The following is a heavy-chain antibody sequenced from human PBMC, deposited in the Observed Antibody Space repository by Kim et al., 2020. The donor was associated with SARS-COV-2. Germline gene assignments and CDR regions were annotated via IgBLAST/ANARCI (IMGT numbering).Heavy chain of an antibody. CDR3: ARWGENSDYYDSSGPDAFDI. J-gene: IGHJ3*02. CDR1: GGTFSSYA. CDR2: IIPIFGTA. V-gene: IGHV1-69*13. Sequence: SVKVSCKASGGTFSSYAISWVRQAPGQGLEWMGGIIPIFGTANYAQKFQGRVTITADESTSTDYMELSSLRSEDTAVYYCARWGENSDYYDSSGPDAFDIWGQGTMVTVSS. D-gene: IGHD3-22*01.